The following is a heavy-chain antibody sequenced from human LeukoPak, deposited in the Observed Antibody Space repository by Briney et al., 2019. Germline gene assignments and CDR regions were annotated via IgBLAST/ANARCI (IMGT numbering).Heavy chain of an antibody. Sequence: GGSLRLSCTASGFTFSDYAMTWVRQAPGKGLEWVGFIRSKAYGGTTEYAASVKGRFTISRDDSKSIANLQMNSLKTEDTAVYYCSRVIYCSGGSCSSDYGGQGTLVTVSS. D-gene: IGHD2-15*01. CDR1: GFTFSDYA. CDR2: IRSKAYGGTT. CDR3: SRVIYCSGGSCSSDY. J-gene: IGHJ4*02. V-gene: IGHV3-49*04.